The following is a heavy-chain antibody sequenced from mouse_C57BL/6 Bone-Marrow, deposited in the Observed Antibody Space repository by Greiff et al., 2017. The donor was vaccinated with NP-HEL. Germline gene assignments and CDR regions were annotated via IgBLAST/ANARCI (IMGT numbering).Heavy chain of an antibody. CDR1: GFTFSSYA. V-gene: IGHV5-4*01. D-gene: IGHD1-3*01. CDR2: ISDGGSYT. J-gene: IGHJ3*01. Sequence: EVKVEESGGGLVKPGGSLKLSCAASGFTFSSYAMSWVRQTPEKRLEWVATISDGGSYTYYPDNVKGRFTISRDNAKNNLYLQMSHLKSEDTAMYYCARDKVPVIAWFAYWGQGTLVTVSA. CDR3: ARDKVPVIAWFAY.